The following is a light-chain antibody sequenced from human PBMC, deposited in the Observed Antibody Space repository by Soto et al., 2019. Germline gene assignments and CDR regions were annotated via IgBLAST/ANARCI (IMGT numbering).Light chain of an antibody. CDR2: YNS. CDR3: QSYESSLSGYV. CDR1: SSNIGAGYG. V-gene: IGLV1-40*01. J-gene: IGLJ1*01. Sequence: QSALAQPPSVSGAPGQRVTISCTGSSSNIGAGYGVHWYQQLPGTAPKLLIYYNSNRPSGVPDRFSGSKSGTSASLAITGLQAEDEADYYCQSYESSLSGYVFGTGTQLTVL.